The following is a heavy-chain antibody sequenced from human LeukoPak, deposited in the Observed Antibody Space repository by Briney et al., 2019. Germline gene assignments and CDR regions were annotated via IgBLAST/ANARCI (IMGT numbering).Heavy chain of an antibody. CDR2: IYYSGST. Sequence: PSETLSLTCTVSGGSISSYYWSWIQQPPGKGLEWIGYIYYSGSTNYNPSLKSRVTISVDTSKNQFSLKLSSVTAADTAVYYCAREGRYYYGSGSYFSFDYWGQGTLVTVSS. J-gene: IGHJ4*02. CDR1: GGSISSYY. CDR3: AREGRYYYGSGSYFSFDY. D-gene: IGHD3-10*01. V-gene: IGHV4-59*01.